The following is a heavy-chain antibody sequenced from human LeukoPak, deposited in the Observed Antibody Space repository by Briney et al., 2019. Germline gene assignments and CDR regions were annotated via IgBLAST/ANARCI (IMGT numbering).Heavy chain of an antibody. J-gene: IGHJ4*02. V-gene: IGHV3-11*01. Sequence: GGSLRLSCAAFGFTFSDYYMSWIRQAPGKGLEWVSYISSSGSTIYYADSVKGRFTISRDNAKNSLYLQMNSLRAEDTAVYYCASDVAGSDFDYWGQGTLVTVSS. CDR2: ISSSGSTI. D-gene: IGHD6-19*01. CDR1: GFTFSDYY. CDR3: ASDVAGSDFDY.